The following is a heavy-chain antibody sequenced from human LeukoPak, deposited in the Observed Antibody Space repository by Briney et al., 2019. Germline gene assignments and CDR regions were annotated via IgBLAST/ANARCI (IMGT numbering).Heavy chain of an antibody. Sequence: TSETLSLTCTVSGGSISTNSWSWIRQPPGKGLEWIGHIYNSGSANYNPSLKSRVTISVDTSKNQFSLRLSSVTAADTAVYYCARSHSSGWSKFDPWGQGTLVTISS. D-gene: IGHD6-19*01. CDR3: ARSHSSGWSKFDP. V-gene: IGHV4-59*01. CDR2: IYNSGSA. J-gene: IGHJ5*02. CDR1: GGSISTNS.